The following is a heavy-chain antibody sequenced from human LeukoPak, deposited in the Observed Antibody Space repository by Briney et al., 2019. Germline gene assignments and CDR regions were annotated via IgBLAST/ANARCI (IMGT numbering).Heavy chain of an antibody. J-gene: IGHJ4*02. D-gene: IGHD6-19*01. CDR3: ARLKYSSGWYPFDY. V-gene: IGHV4-59*08. CDR2: IYYTGNT. CDR1: GDSIRNYY. Sequence: SETLSLTCTVSGDSIRNYYWSWIRQPPGKGLEWIGYIYYTGNTNYNPSLNSRVTISLDTSKNQFSLKLSSVTAADTAVYYCARLKYSSGWYPFDYWGQGILVTVSS.